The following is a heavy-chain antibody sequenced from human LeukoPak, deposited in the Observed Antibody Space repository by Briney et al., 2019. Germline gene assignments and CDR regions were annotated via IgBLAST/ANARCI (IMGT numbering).Heavy chain of an antibody. Sequence: HAGGSLRLSCAASGFTFSEYALVWVRQAPGEGLEWVSASSSGGSNTLYAGAVKGRFTISRDNSKNTLYLQMDSLRAEDTAVYFCGRDPNGDYVGAFEFWGHGTMVTVSS. D-gene: IGHD4-17*01. CDR3: GRDPNGDYVGAFEF. CDR1: GFTFSEYA. CDR2: SSSGGSNT. V-gene: IGHV3-23*05. J-gene: IGHJ3*01.